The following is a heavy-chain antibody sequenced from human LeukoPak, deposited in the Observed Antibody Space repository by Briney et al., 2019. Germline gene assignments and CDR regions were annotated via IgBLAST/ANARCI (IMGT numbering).Heavy chain of an antibody. CDR2: ISYDGSNK. CDR1: GFTFSSYA. V-gene: IGHV3-30*01. D-gene: IGHD6-13*01. Sequence: HTGGSLRLSCAASGFTFSSYAMHWVRQAPGKGLEWVAFISYDGSNKYYADSVKGRFTISRDNSKNTLYLQMNSLRAEDTAVYYCARERSGIAAAGTFFDYWGQGTLVTVSS. CDR3: ARERSGIAAAGTFFDY. J-gene: IGHJ4*02.